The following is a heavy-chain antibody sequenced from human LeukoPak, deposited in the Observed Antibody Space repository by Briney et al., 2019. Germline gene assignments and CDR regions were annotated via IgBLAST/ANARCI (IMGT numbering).Heavy chain of an antibody. V-gene: IGHV3-30*18. J-gene: IGHJ3*02. CDR2: ISYDGSNK. D-gene: IGHD3-16*01. Sequence: GGSLRLSCAASGFTFSSYGMHWVRQAPGKGLEWVAVISYDGSNKYYADSVKGRFTISRDNSKNTLYLQMNSLGAEDTAVYYCAKDSVGDAFDIWGQGTMVTVSS. CDR3: AKDSVGDAFDI. CDR1: GFTFSSYG.